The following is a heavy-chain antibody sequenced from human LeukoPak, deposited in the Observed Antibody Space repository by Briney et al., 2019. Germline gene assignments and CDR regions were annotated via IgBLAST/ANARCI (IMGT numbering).Heavy chain of an antibody. V-gene: IGHV4-34*01. D-gene: IGHD4-17*01. CDR3: ARDVVPRDYGDTLNAYDL. CDR2: IHHDGRT. Sequence: SETLSLTRAVSGGSLSGYYWSWIRQSPGKGLEWMGDIHHDGRTKYKSSFKSRITIFLVSSKNEVSLRLSPVTPADTALYFCARDVVPRDYGDTLNAYDLWGQGTMVTVS. CDR1: GGSLSGYY. J-gene: IGHJ3*01.